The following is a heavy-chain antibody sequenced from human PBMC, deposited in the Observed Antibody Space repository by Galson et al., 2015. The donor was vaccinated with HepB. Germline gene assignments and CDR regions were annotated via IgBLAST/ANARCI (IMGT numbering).Heavy chain of an antibody. CDR1: GYTFTSYG. CDR3: ARDQGSSWTNPFDY. V-gene: IGHV1-18*01. J-gene: IGHJ4*02. Sequence: SVKVSCKASGYTFTSYGIGWVRQAPGQGLEWMGWISAYNGDTNYAQKLQGRVTMTTDTSTSTAYMELRSLRSDDTAIYYCARDQGSSWTNPFDYWGQGTLVTVSS. CDR2: ISAYNGDT. D-gene: IGHD6-13*01.